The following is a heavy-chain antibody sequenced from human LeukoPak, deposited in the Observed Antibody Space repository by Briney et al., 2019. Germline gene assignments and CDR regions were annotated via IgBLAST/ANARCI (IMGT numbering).Heavy chain of an antibody. Sequence: PSETLSLTCAVSGGSISSSNWWSWVRQPPGKGLEWIGEIYHSGSTNYNPSLKSRVTISVDKSKNQFSLKLSSVTAADTAVYYCARNGYSYGEYYFDYWGQGTLVTVSS. D-gene: IGHD5-18*01. J-gene: IGHJ4*02. CDR2: IYHSGST. V-gene: IGHV4-4*02. CDR1: GGSISSSNW. CDR3: ARNGYSYGEYYFDY.